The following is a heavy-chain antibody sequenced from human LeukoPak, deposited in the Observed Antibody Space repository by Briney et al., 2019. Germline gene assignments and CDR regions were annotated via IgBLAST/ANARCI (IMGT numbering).Heavy chain of an antibody. Sequence: GGSLRLSCAASGFTFRTYAMSWVRQPPGKGLEWVSAISGSGGSTYYADSVKGRFTISRDNSKHTLYLEMNSLRAVDTAVYYCAREGHSSGWSDYYGMDVWGQGTTVTVSS. CDR3: AREGHSSGWSDYYGMDV. J-gene: IGHJ6*02. V-gene: IGHV3-23*01. CDR1: GFTFRTYA. CDR2: ISGSGGST. D-gene: IGHD6-19*01.